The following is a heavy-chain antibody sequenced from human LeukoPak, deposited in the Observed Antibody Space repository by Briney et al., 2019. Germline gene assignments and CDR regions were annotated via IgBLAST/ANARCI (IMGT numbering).Heavy chain of an antibody. Sequence: PGGSLRLSCAASGLIFSNYAMHWARQAPGKGLEYVSAISSSGDNTYYANSVKGRFTISRDNYKNTLFLQMGSLRAEDMAVYYCAREERGLAIDYWGQGTLVTVSS. D-gene: IGHD5-12*01. CDR3: AREERGLAIDY. J-gene: IGHJ4*02. CDR2: ISSSGDNT. CDR1: GLIFSNYA. V-gene: IGHV3-64*01.